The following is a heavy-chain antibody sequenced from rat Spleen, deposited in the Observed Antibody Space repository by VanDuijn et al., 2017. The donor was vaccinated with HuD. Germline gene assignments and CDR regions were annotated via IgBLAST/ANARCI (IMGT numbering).Heavy chain of an antibody. D-gene: IGHD1-12*02. CDR3: ARSRYDGTYYYVMDA. J-gene: IGHJ4*01. V-gene: IGHV2-47*01. CDR1: GLSLTSNS. CDR2: IWSNGGT. Sequence: QVQLKESGPGLVQPSQTLSLTCTVSGLSLTSNSVSWIRQPPGKGLEWMGVIWSNGGTDYNSAIKSRLSISRDTSKSQVFLRMNSLQTEYTTMYFCARSRYDGTYYYVMDAWGQGASVTVSS.